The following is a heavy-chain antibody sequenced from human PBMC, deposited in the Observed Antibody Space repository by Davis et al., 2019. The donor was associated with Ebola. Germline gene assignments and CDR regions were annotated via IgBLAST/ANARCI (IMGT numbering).Heavy chain of an antibody. D-gene: IGHD3-16*02. CDR2: IKQDGSEK. J-gene: IGHJ4*02. V-gene: IGHV3-7*01. CDR3: ARALRRLGELSLLGY. Sequence: GGSLRLSCAASGFTFSSYWMSWVRQAPGKGLEWVANIKQDGSEKYYADSVKGRFTISRDNSKNTLYLQMNSLRAEDTAVYYCARALRRLGELSLLGYWGQGTLVTVSS. CDR1: GFTFSSYW.